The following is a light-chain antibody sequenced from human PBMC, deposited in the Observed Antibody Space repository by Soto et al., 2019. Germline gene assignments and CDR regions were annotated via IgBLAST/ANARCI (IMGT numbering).Light chain of an antibody. CDR1: SSDVGGYDY. Sequence: QSVLTQPPSVSGSPGQSVTISCTGTSSDVGGYDYVSWYQQHPGKAPKLLIYDVTKRPSGVPDRFSGSKSGNTASLTISGLQAEDEADFFCCSYGGSFLYAFGPGTKVTV. CDR2: DVT. J-gene: IGLJ1*01. V-gene: IGLV2-11*01. CDR3: CSYGGSFLYA.